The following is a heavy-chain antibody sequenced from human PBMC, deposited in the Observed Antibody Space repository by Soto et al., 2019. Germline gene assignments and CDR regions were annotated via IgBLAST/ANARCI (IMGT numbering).Heavy chain of an antibody. V-gene: IGHV1-24*01. CDR2: FDPEDGET. D-gene: IGHD2-15*01. CDR1: GYTLTELS. CDR3: ATDVPLEYCSGGSCSSHFQH. Sequence: ASVKVSCKVSGYTLTELSMHWVRQAPGKRLEWMGGFDPEDGETIYAQKFQGRVTMTEDTSTDTAYMELSSLRSEDTAVYYCATDVPLEYCSGGSCSSHFQHWGQGTLVTVSS. J-gene: IGHJ1*01.